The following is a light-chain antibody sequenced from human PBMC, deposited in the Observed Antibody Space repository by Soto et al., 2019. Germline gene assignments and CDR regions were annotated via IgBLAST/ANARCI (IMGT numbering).Light chain of an antibody. CDR2: DTS. Sequence: EIVFTQSPYTLSLSPGERATLSCRASLSVRSGHLAWYQQKPGQAPTLVIFDTSSRASGVPERFSGSGSGTDFTLTITRLQPEDFAVYYCQEYDGAPSITFGLGTRLEIK. CDR1: LSVRSGH. CDR3: QEYDGAPSIT. V-gene: IGKV3-20*01. J-gene: IGKJ5*01.